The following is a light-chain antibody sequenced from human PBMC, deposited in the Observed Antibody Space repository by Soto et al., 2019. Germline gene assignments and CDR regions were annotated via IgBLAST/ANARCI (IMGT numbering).Light chain of an antibody. CDR3: QQYSGIWT. J-gene: IGKJ1*01. CDR2: QAS. Sequence: DIQMTQSPSALSASVGDRVTITCRASQSISSWLAWYQQKPGKAPKLLIYQASILESGVPSRFGGTSSGTEFTLTISSLQPDDFATYYCQQYSGIWTFGQGTKVEFK. CDR1: QSISSW. V-gene: IGKV1-5*03.